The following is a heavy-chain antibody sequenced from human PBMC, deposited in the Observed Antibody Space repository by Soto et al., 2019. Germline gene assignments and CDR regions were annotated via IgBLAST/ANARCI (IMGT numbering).Heavy chain of an antibody. V-gene: IGHV1-2*02. Sequence: AALKVSCKASGYTFTVYYMHWVRQVPGQGLEWMGWINPKSGGTMYPQKFQGRVTMTWDTSISTAYMALTRLRSDDTAVYYCARDLAKGGGSAGFDYWGQGTLVTVSS. D-gene: IGHD1-26*01. CDR1: GYTFTVYY. CDR2: INPKSGGT. CDR3: ARDLAKGGGSAGFDY. J-gene: IGHJ4*02.